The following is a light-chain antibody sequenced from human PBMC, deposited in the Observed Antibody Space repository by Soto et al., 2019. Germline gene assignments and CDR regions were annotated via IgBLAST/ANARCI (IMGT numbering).Light chain of an antibody. Sequence: EIDLTRSASTLSLSSGERATLSSRASQSVSRYLAWYQPKPGQAPRLLIYDASNRATGIPARFIGSGSGRDYTLTVCSLEPPDYAVYYCQQRSNWPPWTFGQGTKVDIK. CDR1: QSVSRY. CDR3: QQRSNWPPWT. J-gene: IGKJ1*01. V-gene: IGKV3-11*02. CDR2: DAS.